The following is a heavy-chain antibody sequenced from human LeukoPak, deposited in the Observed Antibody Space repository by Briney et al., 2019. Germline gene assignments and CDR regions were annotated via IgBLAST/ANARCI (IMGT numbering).Heavy chain of an antibody. J-gene: IGHJ4*02. CDR1: GFTFSSYA. D-gene: IGHD3-22*01. Sequence: GASLRLSCAASGFTFSSYAMSWVRQAPGKGLEWVAHVKPDGSEKSYVDSVKGRITISRDNAQNSLYLQMNSLRAEDTAVYYCARDRGYYVFDYWGQGALVTVSS. CDR3: ARDRGYYVFDY. V-gene: IGHV3-7*01. CDR2: VKPDGSEK.